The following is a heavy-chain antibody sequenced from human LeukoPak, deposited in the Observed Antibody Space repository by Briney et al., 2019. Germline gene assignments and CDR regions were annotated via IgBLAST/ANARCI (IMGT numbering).Heavy chain of an antibody. CDR2: ISWNSGSI. D-gene: IGHD5-18*01. J-gene: IGHJ3*02. V-gene: IGHV3-9*01. CDR1: GFTFDDYA. CDR3: AKDIQYSYGSDAFDI. Sequence: PGRSLRLSCAASGFTFDDYAMHWVRQAPGKGLEWVSGISWNSGSIGYADSVKGRFTISRDNAKNSLYLQMNSLRAEDTALYYCAKDIQYSYGSDAFDICGQGTMVTVSS.